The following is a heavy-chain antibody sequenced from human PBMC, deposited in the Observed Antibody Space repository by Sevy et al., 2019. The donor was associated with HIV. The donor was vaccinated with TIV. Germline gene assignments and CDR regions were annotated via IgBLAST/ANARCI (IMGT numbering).Heavy chain of an antibody. J-gene: IGHJ5*02. CDR1: GFTFSSYW. Sequence: GGSLRLSCAASGFTFSSYWMSWVRQAPGKGLEWVANIKQDGSEKYYVDSVKGRFTISRDNAKNSLYLQMNSLGAEDTAVYYCARDLGGYCSGGSCYSRWFDPWGQGTLVTVSS. D-gene: IGHD2-15*01. CDR2: IKQDGSEK. CDR3: ARDLGGYCSGGSCYSRWFDP. V-gene: IGHV3-7*01.